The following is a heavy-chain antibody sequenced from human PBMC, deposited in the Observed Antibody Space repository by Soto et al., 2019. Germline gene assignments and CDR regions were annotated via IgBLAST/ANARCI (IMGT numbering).Heavy chain of an antibody. V-gene: IGHV3-74*01. Sequence: PGGSLRLSCAASGFTFSSYWMHWVRQAPGKGLVWVSRINSDGSSTSYADSVKGRFTISRDNAKDTLYLQMNSLRAEDTAVYYCARRSRNYYYYMDVWGKGTTVTVSS. CDR3: ARRSRNYYYYMDV. CDR1: GFTFSSYW. J-gene: IGHJ6*03. CDR2: INSDGSST.